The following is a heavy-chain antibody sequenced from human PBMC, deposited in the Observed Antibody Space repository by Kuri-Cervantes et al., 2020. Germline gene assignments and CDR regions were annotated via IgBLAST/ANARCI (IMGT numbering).Heavy chain of an antibody. CDR3: ARDDLAAAADY. CDR2: ISSSGSTI. J-gene: IGHJ4*02. D-gene: IGHD6-13*01. CDR1: GFTFSNYE. Sequence: GESLKISCVASGFTFSNYEMNWVRQAPGKGLEWVSYISSSGSTIYYADSVKGRFTISRDNAKNSLYLQMNSLRAEDTAVYYCARDDLAAAADYWGQGTLVTVSS. V-gene: IGHV3-48*03.